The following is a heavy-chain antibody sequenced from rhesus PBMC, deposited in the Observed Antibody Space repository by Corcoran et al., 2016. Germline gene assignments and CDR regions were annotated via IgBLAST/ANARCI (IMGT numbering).Heavy chain of an antibody. V-gene: IGHV4S14*01. Sequence: QVQLQESGPGLVKPSETLSLTCAVSGYSISSGYYWGWIRQPPGKGLEWIGSIYGSGGSDYLNPSLQRRVTLAVETAKNQVSRKRSSVTAADTAVYYCVRVGSSGSEWDTVGTEWYFDLWGPGTPITISS. CDR2: IYGSGGSD. J-gene: IGHJ2*01. CDR1: GYSISSGYY. CDR3: VRVGSSGSEWDTVGTEWYFDL. D-gene: IGHD5-42*01.